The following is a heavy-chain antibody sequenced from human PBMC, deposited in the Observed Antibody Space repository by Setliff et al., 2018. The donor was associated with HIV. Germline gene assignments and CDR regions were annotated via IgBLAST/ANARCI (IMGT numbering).Heavy chain of an antibody. J-gene: IGHJ4*02. D-gene: IGHD3-22*01. V-gene: IGHV4-59*11. CDR1: FFSLRRPS. CDR3: ARTVAYYDSSGYYVTTYYFDY. CDR2: IYYSGST. Sequence: TLPLPFPFSFFSLRRPSWSWIRQPPGKGLAGIGYIYYSGSTNYNPSLQSRVPLSLDTSKPQFSLKLSSVTAAAPAVYYCARTVAYYDSSGYYVTTYYFDYWGQGTLVTFSS.